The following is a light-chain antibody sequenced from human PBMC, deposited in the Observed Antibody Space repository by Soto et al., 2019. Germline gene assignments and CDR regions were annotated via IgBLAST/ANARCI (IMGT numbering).Light chain of an antibody. V-gene: IGKV2-28*01. CDR1: QSLLHSDGYNY. CDR3: MQALQART. CDR2: LGS. J-gene: IGKJ1*01. Sequence: DIVMTQSPLSLPVTPGEPASISCRSSQSLLHSDGYNYLDWYLQKPGQSPQLLIYLGSNRASGVPDRFSGSGSGTDFTLKISRVEAEDVGIYYCMQALQARTFGQGNK.